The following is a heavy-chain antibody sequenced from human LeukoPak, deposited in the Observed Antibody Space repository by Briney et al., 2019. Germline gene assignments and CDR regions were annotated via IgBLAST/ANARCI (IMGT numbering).Heavy chain of an antibody. J-gene: IGHJ4*02. Sequence: TLSLTCTVSGCSISSGGYYWSWIRQPPGKGLEWIGYIYHSGSTYYNPSLKSRVTISVDRSKNQFSLKLSSVTAADTAVYYCARDNWGYCSSTSCFYDYWGQGALVTVSS. CDR2: IYHSGST. D-gene: IGHD2-2*01. V-gene: IGHV4-30-2*01. CDR3: ARDNWGYCSSTSCFYDY. CDR1: GCSISSGGYY.